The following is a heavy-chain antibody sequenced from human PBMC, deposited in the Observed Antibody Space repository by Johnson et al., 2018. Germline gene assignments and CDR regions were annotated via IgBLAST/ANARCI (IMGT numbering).Heavy chain of an antibody. Sequence: VQLVESGGGLVQPGRSLRLSCAASGFTFDDYAMHWVRQAPGKGLEWVSGISWNSGSIGYADSVKGRFTISRDNAKNSLYLQRKSLRAEATALYYCAKDLMDSGSSADAPFDIWGQGTMVTVSS. V-gene: IGHV3-9*01. CDR3: AKDLMDSGSSADAPFDI. CDR1: GFTFDDYA. CDR2: ISWNSGSI. D-gene: IGHD1-26*01. J-gene: IGHJ3*02.